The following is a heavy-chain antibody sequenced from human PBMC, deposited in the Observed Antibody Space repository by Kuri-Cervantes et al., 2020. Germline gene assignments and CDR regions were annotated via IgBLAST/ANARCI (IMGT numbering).Heavy chain of an antibody. CDR3: ARISSSWYLYYGMDV. D-gene: IGHD6-13*01. CDR2: INHSGST. V-gene: IGHV4-34*01. J-gene: IGHJ6*02. CDR1: GGSFSGYY. Sequence: SETLSLTCAVYGGSFSGYYWSWIRQPPGKGLEWIGEINHSGSTNYNPSLKSRVTISVDTSKNQFSLKVSSVTAADTAVYYCARISSSWYLYYGMDVWGQGTTVTVSS.